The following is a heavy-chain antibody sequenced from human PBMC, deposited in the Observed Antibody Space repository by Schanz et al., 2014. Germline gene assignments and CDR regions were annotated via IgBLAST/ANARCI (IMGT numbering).Heavy chain of an antibody. Sequence: QVQLVQSGAEVKKPGASVKVSCKASGHPFTAYYMHWVRQAPGQGLEWMGRINPNSGGTNYAQKFQGRVTMTRDTSITTAYMELSSLRSDDTAVYYCARDRYSYGYDPSDYWGQGTLVTVSS. CDR1: GHPFTAYY. V-gene: IGHV1-2*06. J-gene: IGHJ4*02. D-gene: IGHD5-18*01. CDR2: INPNSGGT. CDR3: ARDRYSYGYDPSDY.